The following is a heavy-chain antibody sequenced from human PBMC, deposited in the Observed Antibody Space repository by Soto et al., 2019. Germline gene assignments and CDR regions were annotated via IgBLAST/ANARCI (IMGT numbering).Heavy chain of an antibody. Sequence: QVQLVQSGAEVEKPGSSVKVSCKASGGTFSSYAISWVRQAPGQGLEWMGGIIPIFGTANYAQKFQGRVTITAHESTSTANMALSSLRSEDTAVYYCARRNYDSSRYYYRYYYYGMDVWGQGTTVTVSS. CDR2: IIPIFGTA. D-gene: IGHD3-22*01. CDR3: ARRNYDSSRYYYRYYYYGMDV. J-gene: IGHJ6*02. CDR1: GGTFSSYA. V-gene: IGHV1-69*01.